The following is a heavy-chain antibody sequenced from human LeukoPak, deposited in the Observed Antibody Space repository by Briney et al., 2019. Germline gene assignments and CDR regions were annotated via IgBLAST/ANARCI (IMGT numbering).Heavy chain of an antibody. V-gene: IGHV4-38-2*02. CDR1: GYSISSGDY. D-gene: IGHD3-10*01. CDR3: ARRLGRKFGERFYYYHYMDV. J-gene: IGHJ6*03. Sequence: SETLSLTCTVSGYSISSGDYWGWIRPPPGKGLEWIGIIYHSGSTNYNPSLKSRVTISVDTSKNQFSLKLSSVTAADTAVYYCARRLGRKFGERFYYYHYMDVWGKGTTVTISS. CDR2: IYHSGST.